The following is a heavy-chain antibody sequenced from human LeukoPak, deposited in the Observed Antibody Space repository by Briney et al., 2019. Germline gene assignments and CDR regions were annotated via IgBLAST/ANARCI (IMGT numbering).Heavy chain of an antibody. CDR2: IWYDGSNK. Sequence: GGSLRLSCAASGFTFSSYGMHWVRQAPGKGLEWAAVIWYDGSNKYYADSVKGRFTISRDNAKNSLYLQMNSLRAEDTAVYYCAREGNDSSGYAFDYWGQGTLVTVSS. CDR1: GFTFSSYG. D-gene: IGHD3-22*01. CDR3: AREGNDSSGYAFDY. J-gene: IGHJ4*02. V-gene: IGHV3-33*01.